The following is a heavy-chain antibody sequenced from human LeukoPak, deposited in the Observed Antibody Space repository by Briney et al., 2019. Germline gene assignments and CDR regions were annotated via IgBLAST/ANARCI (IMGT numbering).Heavy chain of an antibody. CDR1: GFTFSSYA. V-gene: IGHV3-30-3*01. D-gene: IGHD3-22*01. J-gene: IGHJ4*02. CDR2: ISYDGSNK. Sequence: GRSLRLSCAASGFTFSSYAMHWVRQAPGKGLEWVAVISYDGSNKYYADSVKGRFTISRDNSKNTLYLQMNSLRAEDTAVYYCARAAWGYYDSSGAFDYWGQGTLVTVSS. CDR3: ARAAWGYYDSSGAFDY.